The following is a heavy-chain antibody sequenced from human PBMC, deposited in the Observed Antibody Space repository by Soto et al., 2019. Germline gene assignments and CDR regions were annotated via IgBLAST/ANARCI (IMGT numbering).Heavy chain of an antibody. D-gene: IGHD6-19*01. CDR3: ARGKEGGSGWSLYYFDY. J-gene: IGHJ4*02. CDR2: IYYSGST. Sequence: SETLSLTYTVSGGSISSGGYYWSWIRQHPGKGLEWIGYIYYSGSTYYNPSLKSRVTISVDTSKNQFSLKLSSVTAADTAVYYCARGKEGGSGWSLYYFDYWGQGTLVTVSS. V-gene: IGHV4-31*03. CDR1: GGSISSGGYY.